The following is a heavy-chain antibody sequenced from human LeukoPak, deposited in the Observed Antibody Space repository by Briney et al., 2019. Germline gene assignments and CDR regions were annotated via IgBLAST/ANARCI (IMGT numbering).Heavy chain of an antibody. D-gene: IGHD5-12*01. Sequence: ASVKVSCKASGYTFTSYDINWVRQAPGQGLEWMGGIIPIFGTANYAQKFQGRVTITTDESTSTAYMELSSLRSEDTAVYYCARDPASRGLVAPNAFDIWGQGTMVTVSS. CDR2: IIPIFGTA. CDR1: GYTFTSYD. V-gene: IGHV1-69*05. CDR3: ARDPASRGLVAPNAFDI. J-gene: IGHJ3*02.